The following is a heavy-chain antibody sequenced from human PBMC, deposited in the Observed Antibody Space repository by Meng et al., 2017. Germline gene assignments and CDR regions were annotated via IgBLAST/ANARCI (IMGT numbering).Heavy chain of an antibody. CDR1: GFTVSSNY. J-gene: IGHJ4*02. CDR2: IYSGGST. V-gene: IGHV3-53*04. CDR3: ARDRPGYSYGLDY. D-gene: IGHD5-18*01. Sequence: GESLKISCAASGFTVSSNYMSWVRQAPGKGLEWVPVIYSGGSTYYADSVKGRFTISRHNSKNTLYLQMNSLRAKDTAVYYCARDRPGYSYGLDYWGQGTLVTVSS.